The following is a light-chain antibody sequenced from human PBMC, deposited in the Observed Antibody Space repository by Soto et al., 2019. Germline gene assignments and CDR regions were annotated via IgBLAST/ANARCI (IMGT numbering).Light chain of an antibody. CDR2: LGS. CDR1: QSLLHSNGYNY. Sequence: DIVMTQSPLSLPVTPGEPASISCRSSQSLLHSNGYNYLDWYLQKPGQSPQLLIYLGSNRASGVPDRFSGSGSGTDFTLKISRVEAEDVGVYYCMQALQTPYTFGQGKTLEIK. J-gene: IGKJ2*01. V-gene: IGKV2-28*01. CDR3: MQALQTPYT.